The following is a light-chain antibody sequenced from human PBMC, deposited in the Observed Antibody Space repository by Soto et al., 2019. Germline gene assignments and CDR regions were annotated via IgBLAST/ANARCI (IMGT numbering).Light chain of an antibody. J-gene: IGKJ1*01. CDR1: QSVSSRY. CDR2: GAS. V-gene: IGKV3-20*01. Sequence: EIVLTQSPATLSLSPGERATLSCRASQSVSSRYLAWYQQKHGQAPRLLIYGASSRATGIPDRFSGSGDGTGSTLTSSRLEHEEWTVNYGQQYVRSQGTSGQGTKVDIK. CDR3: QQYVRSQGT.